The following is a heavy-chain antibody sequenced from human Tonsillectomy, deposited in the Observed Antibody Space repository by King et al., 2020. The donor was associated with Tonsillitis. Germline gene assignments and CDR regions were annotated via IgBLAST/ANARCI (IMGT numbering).Heavy chain of an antibody. D-gene: IGHD3-10*01. CDR1: GYTFTSYY. V-gene: IGHV1-46*03. Sequence: QLVQSGAEVKKPGASVKVSCKASGYTFTSYYMHWVRQAPGQGLEWMGIINPSGGSTSYAQKFQGRVTMTRDPSTSTVYMELSSQRSEDTAGYYCAREDGELLIDDWGQGTLVTVSS. J-gene: IGHJ4*02. CDR2: INPSGGST. CDR3: AREDGELLIDD.